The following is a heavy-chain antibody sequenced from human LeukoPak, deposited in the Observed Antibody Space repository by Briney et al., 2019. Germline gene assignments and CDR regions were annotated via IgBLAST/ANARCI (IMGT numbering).Heavy chain of an antibody. CDR1: GFTFSSYA. J-gene: IGHJ4*02. CDR3: ARDGHGFDY. Sequence: GGSLRLSCAASGFTFSSYAMQWVRQAPGKGLEYVSAISSNGGSTYYGNSVKGRFPISRDNSKNTLYLQMGSLRADDMAVYYCARDGHGFDYWGQGTLVTVSS. D-gene: IGHD2-8*01. CDR2: ISSNGGST. V-gene: IGHV3-64*01.